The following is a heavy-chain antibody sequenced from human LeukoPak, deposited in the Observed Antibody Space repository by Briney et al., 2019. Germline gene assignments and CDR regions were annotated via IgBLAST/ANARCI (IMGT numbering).Heavy chain of an antibody. CDR3: ARDVVVPAAMSGDFDY. D-gene: IGHD2-2*01. CDR1: AYTFTFYY. V-gene: IGHV1-2*02. Sequence: ASVTVSFTASAYTFTFYYMHWGRQAPGQGLEWMGWINPNSGGTNYAQKFQGRVTMTRDTSISTAYMELSRLRSDDTAVYYCARDVVVPAAMSGDFDYWGQGTLVTVSS. J-gene: IGHJ4*02. CDR2: INPNSGGT.